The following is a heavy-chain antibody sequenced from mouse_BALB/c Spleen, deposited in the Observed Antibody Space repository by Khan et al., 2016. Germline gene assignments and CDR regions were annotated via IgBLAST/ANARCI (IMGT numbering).Heavy chain of an antibody. CDR2: IHYSGST. J-gene: IGHJ2*01. Sequence: EVQLQESGPDLVKPSQSLSLTCTVTGYSIISGYSWHWIRQFPGNKLEWMAYIHYSGSTNYNPSLKSRISLTRDTSKNRFLLKLNSVTTEDTATYYCAGVTTGDYFDYWGQGTTLTVSS. D-gene: IGHD2-2*01. CDR3: AGVTTGDYFDY. CDR1: GYSIISGYS. V-gene: IGHV3-1*02.